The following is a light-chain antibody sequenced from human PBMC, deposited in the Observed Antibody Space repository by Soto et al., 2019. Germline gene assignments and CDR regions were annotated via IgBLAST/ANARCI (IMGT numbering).Light chain of an antibody. J-gene: IGKJ1*01. CDR2: GAS. CDR1: QSVSSS. V-gene: IGKV3-20*01. CDR3: QQYGSSPPWT. Sequence: EIVLTQSPGTLSLSPGERATLSCRTSQSVSSSLAWYQQKPGQAPSLLIYGASNRATGIPDRFSGSGSGTDFTLTISRLEPEDFAVYYCQQYGSSPPWTFGQGTKVDIK.